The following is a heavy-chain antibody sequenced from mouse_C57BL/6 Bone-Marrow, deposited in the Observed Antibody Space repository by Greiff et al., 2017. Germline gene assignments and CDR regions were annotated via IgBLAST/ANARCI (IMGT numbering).Heavy chain of an antibody. Sequence: VQLQQSGPELVKPGASVTISCKASGYAFSSSWMNWVKQRPGKGLEWIGRIYPGDGDTNYNGKFKGKATLTADKSSGTAYMPLSSRTSEVSAVDFGARAGSSYRYFDVWGTGTTVTVSS. CDR1: GYAFSSSW. J-gene: IGHJ1*03. D-gene: IGHD1-1*01. CDR2: IYPGDGDT. V-gene: IGHV1-82*01. CDR3: ARAGSSYRYFDV.